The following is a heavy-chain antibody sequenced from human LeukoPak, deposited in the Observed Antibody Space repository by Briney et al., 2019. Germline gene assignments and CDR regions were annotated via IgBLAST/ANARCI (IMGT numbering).Heavy chain of an antibody. CDR2: ISSSGSTI. J-gene: IGHJ5*02. Sequence: PGGSLRLSCAASGFTFSSCEMNWVRQAPGKGLEWVSYISSSGSTIYYADSVKGLFTISRDNAKNSLYLQMNSLRAEDTAVYYCARGRTPGRNWFDPWGQGTLVTVSS. CDR1: GFTFSSCE. CDR3: ARGRTPGRNWFDP. V-gene: IGHV3-48*03. D-gene: IGHD2-15*01.